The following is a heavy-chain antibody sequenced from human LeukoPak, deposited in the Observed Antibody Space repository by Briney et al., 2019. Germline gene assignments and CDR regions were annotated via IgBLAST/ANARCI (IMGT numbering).Heavy chain of an antibody. J-gene: IGHJ6*03. CDR2: IYHSGST. CDR1: GYSISSGYY. CDR3: ARAVWDYRPPAYYYMDV. V-gene: IGHV4-38-2*02. Sequence: SETLSLTCTVSGYSISSGYYWGWIRQPPGKGLEWIGSIYHSGSTYYNPSLKSRVTISVDTSKNQFFLKLSSVTAADTAVYYCARAVWDYRPPAYYYMDVWGKGTTVTVSS. D-gene: IGHD3-16*01.